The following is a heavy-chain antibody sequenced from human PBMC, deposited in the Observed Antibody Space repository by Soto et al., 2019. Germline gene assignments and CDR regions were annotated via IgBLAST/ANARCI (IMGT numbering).Heavy chain of an antibody. CDR2: MNPNSGNT. CDR1: GYTFTSYD. J-gene: IGHJ5*02. D-gene: IGHD3-3*01. CDR3: ARGVYYDFWSGYYPDNWFDP. V-gene: IGHV1-8*01. Sequence: AASVKVSCKASGYTFTSYDIKWVRQATGQGLEWMGWMNPNSGNTGYAQKFQGRVTMTRNTSISTAYMELSSLRSEDTAVYYCARGVYYDFWSGYYPDNWFDPWGQGTLVTVSS.